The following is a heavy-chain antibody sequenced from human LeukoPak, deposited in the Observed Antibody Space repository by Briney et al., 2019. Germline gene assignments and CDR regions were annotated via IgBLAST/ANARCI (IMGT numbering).Heavy chain of an antibody. Sequence: GASVKVSCKTSGYTFISYDVHWVRQASGQGLEWMGGIIPIFGTTNYAQKFQGRVTITTDESTSTAYMELSSLRSEDTAVYYCARDSKRPDSSGYYRYYFYYMDVWGKGTTVTVSS. CDR3: ARDSKRPDSSGYYRYYFYYMDV. J-gene: IGHJ6*03. D-gene: IGHD3-22*01. CDR2: IIPIFGTT. V-gene: IGHV1-69*05. CDR1: GYTFISYD.